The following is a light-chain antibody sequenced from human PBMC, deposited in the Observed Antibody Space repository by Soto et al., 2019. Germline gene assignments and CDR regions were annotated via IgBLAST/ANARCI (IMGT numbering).Light chain of an antibody. V-gene: IGKV1-5*03. Sequence: DIQITHSPSTLSPSVLDKFTITCRASQSMSSWLAWYQQKPGKAPKLLIYKASILESGVPSRFSGSGSGTEFTLTISSLQPDDFATYYCQQYQSYSHFGQGTKV. CDR1: QSMSSW. CDR2: KAS. J-gene: IGKJ1*01. CDR3: QQYQSYSH.